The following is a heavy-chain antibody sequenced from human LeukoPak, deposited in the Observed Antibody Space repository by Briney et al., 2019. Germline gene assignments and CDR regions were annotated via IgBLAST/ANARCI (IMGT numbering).Heavy chain of an antibody. D-gene: IGHD6-13*01. CDR3: ATIAAAGTDYYYYGMDV. V-gene: IGHV4-4*02. Sequence: SETLSLTCAVSGGSISSSNWWSWVRQPPGKGLEWIGEIYHSGSTYYNPSLKSRVTISVDRSKNQFSLKLSSVTAADTAVYYCATIAAAGTDYYYYGMDVWGQGTTVTVSS. CDR1: GGSISSSNW. J-gene: IGHJ6*02. CDR2: IYHSGST.